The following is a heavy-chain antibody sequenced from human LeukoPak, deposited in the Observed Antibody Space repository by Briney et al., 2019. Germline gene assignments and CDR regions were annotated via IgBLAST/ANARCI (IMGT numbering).Heavy chain of an antibody. CDR2: MNPNSGNT. V-gene: IGHV1-8*01. CDR3: ARAVSIAARRAAGY. J-gene: IGHJ4*02. D-gene: IGHD6-6*01. Sequence: ASVKVSCKASGYTFTSYDINWVRQATGQGLEWMGWMNPNSGNTGYAQKFQGRVTMTRNTSISTAYMELSSLRSEDTAVYYCARAVSIAARRAAGYWGQGTLVTVSS. CDR1: GYTFTSYD.